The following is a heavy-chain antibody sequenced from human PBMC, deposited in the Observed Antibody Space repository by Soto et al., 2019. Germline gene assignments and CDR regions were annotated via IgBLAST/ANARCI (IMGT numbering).Heavy chain of an antibody. CDR3: ANANGGYGMDV. CDR1: GFTFSSYG. J-gene: IGHJ6*02. CDR2: ISYDGSNK. Sequence: QEQLVESGGGVVQPGRSLRLSCSASGFTFSSYGMHWVRQAPGKGLECVAVISYDGSNKYYADSVKGRFTISRDNSKNTLYLQMNSLRAEDTAVYYCANANGGYGMDVWGQGTTVTVSS. V-gene: IGHV3-30*18. D-gene: IGHD2-8*01.